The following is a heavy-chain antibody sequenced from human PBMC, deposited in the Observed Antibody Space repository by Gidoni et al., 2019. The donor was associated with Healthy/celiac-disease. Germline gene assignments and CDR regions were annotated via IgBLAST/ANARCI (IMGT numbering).Heavy chain of an antibody. J-gene: IGHJ4*02. CDR3: ARGVLGVGWSELYYFDY. CDR2: IYYSGST. D-gene: IGHD3-10*01. CDR1: LGSISSSSYH. Sequence: QLQLQVSGSGRVKPSDTLSPTCPVPLGSISSSSYHWSWIRQPPGTGLEWIGSIYYSGSTYYNPSLKSRVTISVDTSKDQFSLKLSSVTAADTAVYYCARGVLGVGWSELYYFDYWGQGTLVTVSS. V-gene: IGHV4-39*01.